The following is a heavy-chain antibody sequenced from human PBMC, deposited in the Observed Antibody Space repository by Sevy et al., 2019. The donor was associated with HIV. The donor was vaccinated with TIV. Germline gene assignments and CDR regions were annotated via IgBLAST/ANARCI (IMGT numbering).Heavy chain of an antibody. CDR1: GFTFSSYA. J-gene: IGHJ6*03. CDR3: AKDGKPVLLWFGESEGVRGTDYYYYMDV. Sequence: GGSLRLSCAASGFTFSSYAMSWVRQAPGKGLEWVSALSGSVGRTYYADSVKGRFTISRDNSKNTLYLQMNSLRAEDTAVYYCAKDGKPVLLWFGESEGVRGTDYYYYMDVWGKGTTVTVSS. V-gene: IGHV3-23*01. D-gene: IGHD3-10*01. CDR2: LSGSVGRT.